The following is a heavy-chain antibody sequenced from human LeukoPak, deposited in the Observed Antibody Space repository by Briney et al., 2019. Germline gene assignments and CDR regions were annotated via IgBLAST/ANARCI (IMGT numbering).Heavy chain of an antibody. J-gene: IGHJ6*03. D-gene: IGHD6-13*01. CDR2: IIPIFGTA. Sequence: GSSVKVSCKASGGTFSSYAISWVRQAPGQGLEWMVGIIPIFGTANYAQKFQGRVTITADKSPRTAYLELSSLRSEDTAVYYCASNSRESWAYYYYYYMDVWGKGTTVTVSS. CDR3: ASNSRESWAYYYYYYMDV. CDR1: GGTFSSYA. V-gene: IGHV1-69*06.